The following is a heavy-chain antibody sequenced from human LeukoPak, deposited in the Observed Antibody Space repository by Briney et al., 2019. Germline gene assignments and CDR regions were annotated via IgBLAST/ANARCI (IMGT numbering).Heavy chain of an antibody. CDR3: ARGRDTSETTAPLGY. J-gene: IGHJ4*02. D-gene: IGHD1-1*01. V-gene: IGHV1-2*02. Sequence: GASVKVSCKASGYTFTDYYMHWVRQAPGQGLERMGWTHPNSGGTNYAQKFQGRVTMTRDTSVNTVYMELSGLRSDDTAIYYCARGRDTSETTAPLGYWGQGTLVTVSS. CDR1: GYTFTDYY. CDR2: THPNSGGT.